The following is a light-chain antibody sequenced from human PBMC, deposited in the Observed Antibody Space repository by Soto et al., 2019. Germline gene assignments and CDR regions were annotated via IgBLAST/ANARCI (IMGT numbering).Light chain of an antibody. CDR1: QSISTW. CDR2: KAS. Sequence: DIQVTQSPSTLSASVGDRVTMTCRASQSISTWLAWFQQKAGKAPKLLIYKASTLESGVPSRFSGSGSGTEFTLTISSLQPDDFATYYCQQYNSFSWTFGQGTKVEIK. J-gene: IGKJ1*01. V-gene: IGKV1-5*03. CDR3: QQYNSFSWT.